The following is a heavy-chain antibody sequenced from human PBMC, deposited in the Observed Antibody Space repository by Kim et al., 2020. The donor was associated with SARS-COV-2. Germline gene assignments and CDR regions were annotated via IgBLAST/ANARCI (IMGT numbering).Heavy chain of an antibody. Sequence: GWSLRLSCVGSGFTLSSYSMNWVRQAPGEGLKWVSSITSSSSDMYYADSVRGRFTISRDNAKNSLFLEMNSLRVDDTAVYFCARGPVRGVKGAMDYWGQG. D-gene: IGHD3-10*01. CDR3: ARGPVRGVKGAMDY. V-gene: IGHV3-21*06. CDR1: GFTLSSYS. CDR2: ITSSSSDM. J-gene: IGHJ4*02.